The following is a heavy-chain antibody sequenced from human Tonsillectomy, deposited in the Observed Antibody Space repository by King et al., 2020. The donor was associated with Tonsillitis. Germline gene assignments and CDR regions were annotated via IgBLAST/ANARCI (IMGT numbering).Heavy chain of an antibody. Sequence: VQLVQSGAEVKKPGASVKVSCKASGYTFTGYHMHWVRQARGQGLELMGWISPNSGGTNYAQMFQGRVTMTRDTSITTAYMELSGLRSDDTAVYYCAKIGTAYGAFDIWGQGTMVTVSS. CDR1: GYTFTGYH. V-gene: IGHV1-2*02. CDR2: ISPNSGGT. D-gene: IGHD3-10*01. J-gene: IGHJ3*02. CDR3: AKIGTAYGAFDI.